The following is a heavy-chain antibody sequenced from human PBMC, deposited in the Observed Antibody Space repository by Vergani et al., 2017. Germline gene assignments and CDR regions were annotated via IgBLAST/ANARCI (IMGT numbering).Heavy chain of an antibody. CDR1: GSSISPYY. CDR3: AREYSSSVGFLAY. Sequence: QVQLQESGPGLVKPSETLSLTCIVSGSSISPYYWSWIRQPAGKGLEWIGRIYTSESTNYNPSLKSRVTMSVDTSKNQFSLKLSSVTAADTAVYYCAREYSSSVGFLAYWGQGILVTVSS. J-gene: IGHJ4*02. D-gene: IGHD6-6*01. CDR2: IYTSEST. V-gene: IGHV4-4*07.